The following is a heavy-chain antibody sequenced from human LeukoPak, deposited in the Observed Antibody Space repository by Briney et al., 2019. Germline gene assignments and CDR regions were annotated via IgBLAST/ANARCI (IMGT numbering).Heavy chain of an antibody. CDR3: ARGAYDSSGYYYGNYYYYMDV. CDR1: GFTVSSNY. D-gene: IGHD3-22*01. Sequence: PGGSLRLSCAASGFTVSSNYMSWVRQAPGKGLEWVSVIYSGGSTYYADSVKGRFTISRDNSKNTLYLRMNSLRAEDTAVYYCARGAYDSSGYYYGNYYYYMDVWGKGTTVTISS. J-gene: IGHJ6*03. V-gene: IGHV3-53*01. CDR2: IYSGGST.